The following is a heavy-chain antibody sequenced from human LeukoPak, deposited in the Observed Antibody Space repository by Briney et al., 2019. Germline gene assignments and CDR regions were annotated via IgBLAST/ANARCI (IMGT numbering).Heavy chain of an antibody. CDR3: APQQLPYYYGMDV. Sequence: GGSLRLSCAASGFTFSSYGTHWVRQAPGKGLEWVAVIWYDGSNKYYADSVKGRFTISRDNSKNTLYLQMNSLRAEDTAVYYCAPQQLPYYYGMDVWGQGTTVTVSS. J-gene: IGHJ6*02. CDR1: GFTFSSYG. CDR2: IWYDGSNK. D-gene: IGHD6-13*01. V-gene: IGHV3-33*01.